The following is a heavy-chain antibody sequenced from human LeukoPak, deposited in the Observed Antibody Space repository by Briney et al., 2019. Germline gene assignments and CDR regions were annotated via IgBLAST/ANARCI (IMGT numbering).Heavy chain of an antibody. J-gene: IGHJ6*02. Sequence: GGSLRLSCAASGFTFSSYAMHWVRQAPGKGLEWVAVISYDGSNKYYADSVKGRFTISRDNSKNTLYLQMNSLRAEDTAVYYRARGRQEYSSSETRSYGMDVWGQGTTVTVSS. D-gene: IGHD6-6*01. CDR3: ARGRQEYSSSETRSYGMDV. CDR1: GFTFSSYA. CDR2: ISYDGSNK. V-gene: IGHV3-30-3*01.